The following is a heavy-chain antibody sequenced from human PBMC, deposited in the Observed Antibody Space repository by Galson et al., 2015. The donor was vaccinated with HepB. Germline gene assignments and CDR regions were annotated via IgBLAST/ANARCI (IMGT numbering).Heavy chain of an antibody. CDR3: AKVGSSSFYLPYNWFDP. D-gene: IGHD6-6*01. J-gene: IGHJ5*02. V-gene: IGHV3-23*01. Sequence: SLRLSCAASGFTFSNYAMSWVRQAPGKGLEWVSAISGSGGSTYYADSVKGRFTISRDNSKNTLYLQMNSLRAEDTAVYYCAKVGSSSFYLPYNWFDPWGQGTLVTVSS. CDR2: ISGSGGST. CDR1: GFTFSNYA.